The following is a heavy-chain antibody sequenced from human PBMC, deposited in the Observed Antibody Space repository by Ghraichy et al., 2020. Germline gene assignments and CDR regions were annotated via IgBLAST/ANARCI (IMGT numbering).Heavy chain of an antibody. D-gene: IGHD6-19*01. CDR1: GGSFSGYY. J-gene: IGHJ5*02. CDR2: INHSGST. CDR3: ASGGSGWRRRWFDP. Sequence: GSLSLTCAVYGGSFSGYYWSWIRQPPGKGLEWIGEINHSGSTNYNPSLKSRVTISVDTSKNQFSLKLSSVTAADTAVYYCASGGSGWRRRWFDPWGQGTLVTVSS. V-gene: IGHV4-34*01.